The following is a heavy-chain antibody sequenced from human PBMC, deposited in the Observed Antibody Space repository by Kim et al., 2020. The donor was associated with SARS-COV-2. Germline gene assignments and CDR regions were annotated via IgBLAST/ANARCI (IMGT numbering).Heavy chain of an antibody. V-gene: IGHV1-18*01. CDR1: GYSFREYY. Sequence: ASVKVSCKASGYSFREYYYSWVRQAPGQGLEWLGGISAYTGDLAYAPRFQGRVTMTTDPSTNTVYLELRRLRSDDTALYYCARETRVVFEGMTVWCQGTT. CDR2: ISAYTGDL. J-gene: IGHJ6*02. CDR3: ARETRVVFEGMTV. D-gene: IGHD1-1*01.